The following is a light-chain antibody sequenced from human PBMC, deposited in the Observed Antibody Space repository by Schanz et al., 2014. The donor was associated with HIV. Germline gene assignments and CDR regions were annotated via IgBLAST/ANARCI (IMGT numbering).Light chain of an antibody. CDR3: HQYDTSSWT. CDR1: QNIGRW. CDR2: QAS. Sequence: DIQLTPSPSTLSASVGARVTITCRASQNIGRWLTWYQQKPGKAPNLLIYQASILKTGVPSRFSGSGSVTEFNLTISSLRPDDFGTYFCHQYDTSSWTFGQGTKVE. V-gene: IGKV1-5*03. J-gene: IGKJ1*01.